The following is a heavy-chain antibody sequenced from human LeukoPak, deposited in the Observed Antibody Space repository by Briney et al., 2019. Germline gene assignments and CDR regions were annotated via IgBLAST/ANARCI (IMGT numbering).Heavy chain of an antibody. CDR1: GGSISSYY. J-gene: IGHJ6*02. CDR3: ARAGYCSGGSCYLRYYYYYGMDV. CDR2: IYYSGST. D-gene: IGHD2-15*01. Sequence: SETLSLTCTVSGGSISSYYWSWIRQPPGKGLEWIGYIYYSGSTNYNPSLKSRVTISVDTSKNQFSLKLSSVTAADTAVYYCARAGYCSGGSCYLRYYYYYGMDVWGRGTTVTVSS. V-gene: IGHV4-59*01.